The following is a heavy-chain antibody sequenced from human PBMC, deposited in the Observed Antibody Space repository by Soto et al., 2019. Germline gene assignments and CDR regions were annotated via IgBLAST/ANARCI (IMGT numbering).Heavy chain of an antibody. D-gene: IGHD5-12*01. J-gene: IGHJ3*02. V-gene: IGHV4-59*01. CDR2: IYYSGST. CDR1: GGSISSYY. Sequence: PSETLSLTCTVYGGSISSYYWSWIRQPPGKGLEWIGYIYYSGSTNYNPSLKSRVTISVDTSKNQFSLKLSSVTAADTAVYYCARAPVEMATIPRAFDIWGQGTMVTVSS. CDR3: ARAPVEMATIPRAFDI.